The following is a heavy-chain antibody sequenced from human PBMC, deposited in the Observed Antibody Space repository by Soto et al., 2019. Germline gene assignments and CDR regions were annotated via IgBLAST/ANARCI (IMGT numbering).Heavy chain of an antibody. CDR2: ISYDGSNK. CDR3: ASDRELPIAVAVLTETDY. Sequence: QVQLVESGGGVVQPGRSLRLSCAASGFTFSSYAMHWVRQAPGKGLEWVAVISYDGSNKYYADSVKGRFTISRDNSKNTLYLPMNSLRAEDTAVYYCASDRELPIAVAVLTETDYWGQGTLVPVSS. CDR1: GFTFSSYA. V-gene: IGHV3-30-3*01. D-gene: IGHD6-19*01. J-gene: IGHJ4*02.